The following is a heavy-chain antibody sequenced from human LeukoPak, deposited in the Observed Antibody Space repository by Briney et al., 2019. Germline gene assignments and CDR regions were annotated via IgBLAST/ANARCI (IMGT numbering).Heavy chain of an antibody. CDR2: INEHGTDS. CDR3: ARIHGGYPFDY. V-gene: IGHV3-74*03. Sequence: PGGSLRLSCTASGFTFSGHWIHWVRQAPGMGLVWVSRINEHGTDSMYAESVKGRFTISRDNAKNTVYLQMNSLRAEDTAVYYCARIHGGYPFDYWGQGALVTVSS. D-gene: IGHD2-15*01. J-gene: IGHJ4*02. CDR1: GFTFSGHW.